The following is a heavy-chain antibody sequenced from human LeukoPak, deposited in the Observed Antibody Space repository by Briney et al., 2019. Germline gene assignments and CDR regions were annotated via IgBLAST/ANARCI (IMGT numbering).Heavy chain of an antibody. CDR3: ARDGAGDLTFFDY. CDR2: IKQDGGEK. D-gene: IGHD7-27*01. J-gene: IGHJ4*02. CDR1: GFTFSSYW. V-gene: IGHV3-7*01. Sequence: GGSLRLSCAASGFTFSSYWMSWVRQAPGKGLEWVANIKQDGGEKYYVDSVKGRFTISRDNSKNTLYLQMNSLRAEDTAVYYCARDGAGDLTFFDYWGQGTLVTVSS.